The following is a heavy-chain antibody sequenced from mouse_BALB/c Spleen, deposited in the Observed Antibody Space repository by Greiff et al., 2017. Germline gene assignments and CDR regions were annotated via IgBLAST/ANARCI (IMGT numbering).Heavy chain of an antibody. V-gene: IGHV1S29*02. Sequence: EVQLKQSGPELVKPGASVKISCKASGYTFTDYNMHWVKQSHGKSLEWIGYIYPYNGGTGYNQKFKSKATLTVDNSSSTAYMELRSLTSEDSAVYYCARGGNYGGWFAYWGQGTLVTVSA. J-gene: IGHJ3*01. CDR1: GYTFTDYN. CDR2: IYPYNGGT. D-gene: IGHD2-1*01. CDR3: ARGGNYGGWFAY.